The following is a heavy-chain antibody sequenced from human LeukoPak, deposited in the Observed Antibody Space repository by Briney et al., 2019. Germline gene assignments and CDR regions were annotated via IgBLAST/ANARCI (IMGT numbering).Heavy chain of an antibody. CDR3: ARGVYINVNWPHFDY. Sequence: SQTLSLTCTVSGGSISSTSHDWGWVRQSPGNGLEWIRPIYYTGSTRNSASLKSRVTMLVDTSRNHFSLQLRSVTAADTAVYYCARGVYINVNWPHFDYWGQGALVTVSS. CDR2: IYYTGST. D-gene: IGHD1-1*01. V-gene: IGHV4-39*02. CDR1: GGSISSTSHD. J-gene: IGHJ4*02.